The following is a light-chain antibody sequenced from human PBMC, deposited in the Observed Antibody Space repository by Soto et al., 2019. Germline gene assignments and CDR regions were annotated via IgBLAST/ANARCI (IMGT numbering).Light chain of an antibody. CDR2: GAS. CDR1: QSVSNNH. J-gene: IGKJ1*01. Sequence: EIVLTQSPGTLSLSPGERATLSCRASQSVSNNHLAWYQQKPGQAPRLLIYGASNRATGIPDRFSGRGSGTDFTLTISGLEPEDFAVYYCQQYNNWWTFGQGTKVDIK. V-gene: IGKV3-20*01. CDR3: QQYNNWWT.